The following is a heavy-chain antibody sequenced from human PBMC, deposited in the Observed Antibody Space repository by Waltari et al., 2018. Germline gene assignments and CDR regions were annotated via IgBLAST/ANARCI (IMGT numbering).Heavy chain of an antibody. CDR1: GGSFSGYY. V-gene: IGHV4-34*01. CDR3: ARGRRGIFGD. D-gene: IGHD3-3*01. J-gene: IGHJ4*02. Sequence: QVQLQQWGAGLLKPSETLSLTCAVYGGSFSGYYWSWIRQPPGKGLEWIGEINHSGSTNYHPSLKRRVTISVDTSKNQFSLKLSSVTAADTAVYYCARGRRGIFGDWCQGTLVTVSS. CDR2: INHSGST.